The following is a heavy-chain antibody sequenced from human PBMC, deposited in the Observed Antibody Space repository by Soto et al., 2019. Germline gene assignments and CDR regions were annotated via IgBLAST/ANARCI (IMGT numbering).Heavy chain of an antibody. CDR2: INHSGST. CDR1: GGSFSGYY. D-gene: IGHD3-3*01. CDR3: ARGRAVDSIFGVVISAYYYMDV. Sequence: SETLSLTCAVYGGSFSGYYWSWIRQPPGKGLEWIGEINHSGSTNYNPSLKSRVTIPVDTSKNQFSLKLSSVTAADTAVYYCARGRAVDSIFGVVISAYYYMDVWGKGTTVTVSS. V-gene: IGHV4-34*01. J-gene: IGHJ6*03.